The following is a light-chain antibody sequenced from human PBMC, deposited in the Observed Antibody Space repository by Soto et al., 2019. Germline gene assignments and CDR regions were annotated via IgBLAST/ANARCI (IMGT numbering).Light chain of an antibody. Sequence: EIVLTQSPGTLSLSLGERATLSCRASQTLSSSYLAWFQQKPGQAPTLLIYGTSRRAPGIPDRFSASGSGTDFTLTISRLEPEDFAMYYCQQSDSLSRTFGPGTKVDIK. CDR3: QQSDSLSRT. CDR1: QTLSSSY. CDR2: GTS. J-gene: IGKJ3*01. V-gene: IGKV3-20*01.